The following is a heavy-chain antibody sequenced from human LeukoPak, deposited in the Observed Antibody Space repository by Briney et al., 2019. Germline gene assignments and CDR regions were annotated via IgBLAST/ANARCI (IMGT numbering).Heavy chain of an antibody. D-gene: IGHD3-10*01. CDR2: ISWNSGSI. CDR1: GFTFADYA. CDR3: AKASNMVRGLDNWFDP. Sequence: GGSLRLSSAASGFTFADYAMHSVRQAPGKGLEWVSGISWNSGSIGYADSVKGRFTISRDNAKNSLYLQMNSLRVEDTALYYCAKASNMVRGLDNWFDPWGQGTLVTVSS. J-gene: IGHJ5*02. V-gene: IGHV3-9*01.